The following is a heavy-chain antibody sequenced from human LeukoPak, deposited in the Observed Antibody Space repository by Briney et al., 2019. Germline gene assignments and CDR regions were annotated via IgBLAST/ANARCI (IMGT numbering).Heavy chain of an antibody. V-gene: IGHV3-7*03. J-gene: IGHJ4*02. CDR3: ARGQNYYDSSGPATYYFVY. CDR1: GVTFSSHG. Sequence: PGGSLRLSCAVSGVTFSSHGMNWVRQAPGKGLEWVANIKQDGSEKYYVDSVKGRFTISRDNAKNSLSLQMNSLRVEDTAVFYCARGQNYYDSSGPATYYFVYWGQGTLVTVSS. D-gene: IGHD3-22*01. CDR2: IKQDGSEK.